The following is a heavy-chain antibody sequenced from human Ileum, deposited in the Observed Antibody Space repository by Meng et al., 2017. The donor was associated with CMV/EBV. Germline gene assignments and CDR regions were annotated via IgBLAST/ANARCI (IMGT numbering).Heavy chain of an antibody. V-gene: IGHV1-2*02. CDR2: VSPKTGNR. CDR3: ARGKGGSIGWYNY. CDR1: GYTFVDYS. Sequence: CKPSGYTFVDYSMHWIRQAPGQGLEWMGWVSPKTGNRKYSQRFQGRVTMTADTSISTFYMELSGLKSDDTALYFCARGKGGSIGWYNYWGQGTLVTVSS. J-gene: IGHJ4*02. D-gene: IGHD6-19*01.